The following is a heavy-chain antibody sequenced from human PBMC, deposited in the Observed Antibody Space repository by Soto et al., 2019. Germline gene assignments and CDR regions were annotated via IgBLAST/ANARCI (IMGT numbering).Heavy chain of an antibody. D-gene: IGHD6-25*01. Sequence: GESLKISCKGSGYSFTSYWIGWVRQMPGKGLEWMGIIYPGDSDTRYSPSFQGQVAISADKSISTAYLQWSSLKASDTAMYYCARQRRHGYYGMDVWGQGTTVTVSS. V-gene: IGHV5-51*01. CDR3: ARQRRHGYYGMDV. J-gene: IGHJ6*02. CDR2: IYPGDSDT. CDR1: GYSFTSYW.